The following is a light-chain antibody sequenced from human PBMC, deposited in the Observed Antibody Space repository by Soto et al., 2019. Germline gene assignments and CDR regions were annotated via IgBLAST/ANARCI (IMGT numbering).Light chain of an antibody. J-gene: IGKJ2*01. V-gene: IGKV3-20*01. CDR3: QQYGNSPYT. CDR2: GAS. CDR1: QSVSSSY. Sequence: EIVLTQSPGTLSLSPGERATLSCRASQSVSSSYLAWYQQKPGQAPRLLIYGASSRATGIPDRFSGSGSGTDFTLTISRLEPEVFAMYYCQQYGNSPYTFGQGTKLEIK.